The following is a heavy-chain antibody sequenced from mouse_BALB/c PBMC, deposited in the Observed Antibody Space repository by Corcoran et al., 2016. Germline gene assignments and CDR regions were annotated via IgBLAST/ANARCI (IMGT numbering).Heavy chain of an antibody. D-gene: IGHD2-12*01. V-gene: IGHV1S136*01. CDR3: AILYPGIAMDY. J-gene: IGHJ4*01. CDR1: GYTFTSYV. CDR2: INPYNDGT. Sequence: EVQLQQSGPELVKPEASVKMSCKASGYTFTSYVMHWVKQKPGQGLEWIGYINPYNDGTKYNEKFKGKSTLTSDKSSSTAYRELSSLTSEDSAVDYCAILYPGIAMDYWCQGTSVTVSS.